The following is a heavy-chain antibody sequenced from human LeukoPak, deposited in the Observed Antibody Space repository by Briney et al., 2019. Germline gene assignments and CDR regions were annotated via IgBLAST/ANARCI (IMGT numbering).Heavy chain of an antibody. D-gene: IGHD6-25*01. CDR3: ARVQRGYFDY. CDR2: IYCSGST. Sequence: SETLSLTCTVSGGSISSYYWSWIRQPPGKGLEWIGYIYCSGSTNYNPSLKSRVTISVDTSKNQFSLKLSSVTAADTAVYYCARVQRGYFDYWGQGTLVTVSS. J-gene: IGHJ4*02. CDR1: GGSISSYY. V-gene: IGHV4-59*01.